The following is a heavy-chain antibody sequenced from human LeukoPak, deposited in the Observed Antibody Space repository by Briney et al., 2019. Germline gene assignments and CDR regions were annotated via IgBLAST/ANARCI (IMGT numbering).Heavy chain of an antibody. J-gene: IGHJ4*02. CDR2: IKQDGSEK. Sequence: GGSLRLSCAASGFTFSSYWMSWVRPAPGKGLEWVANIKQDGSEKYYVDSVKGRFTISRDNAKNSLYLQMNSLRAEDTAVYYCARDFRNDFLDYWGQGTLVTVSS. V-gene: IGHV3-7*03. CDR1: GFTFSSYW. CDR3: ARDFRNDFLDY. D-gene: IGHD1-1*01.